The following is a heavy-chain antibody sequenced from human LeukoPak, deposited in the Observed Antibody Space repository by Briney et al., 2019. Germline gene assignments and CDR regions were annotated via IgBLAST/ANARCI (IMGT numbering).Heavy chain of an antibody. CDR3: AKGYGSSWPDYYYMDV. Sequence: GGSLRLSCAASGFTFDDYGMSWVRQAPGKGLEWVSGINWNGGSTGYADSVKGRFTISRDNAKNSLYLQMNSLRGEDTAFYYCAKGYGSSWPDYYYMDVWGKGTTVAMSS. CDR1: GFTFDDYG. V-gene: IGHV3-20*04. CDR2: INWNGGST. D-gene: IGHD6-13*01. J-gene: IGHJ6*03.